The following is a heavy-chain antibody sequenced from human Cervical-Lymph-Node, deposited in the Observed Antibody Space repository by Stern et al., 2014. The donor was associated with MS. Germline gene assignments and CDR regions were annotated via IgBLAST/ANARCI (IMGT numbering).Heavy chain of an antibody. CDR1: GGSISSDHYY. V-gene: IGHV4-31*03. Sequence: QVQLQESGPGLVKPSQTLSLTCTVSGGSISSDHYYWTWIRQHPGKGLEWIGRIYYSGTTYYNPSLKSRVSITVDTSQNLFSLRLSSVTAADTAVYYCARDHFTTSLDVWGHGTTVTVS. CDR2: IYYSGTT. J-gene: IGHJ6*02. CDR3: ARDHFTTSLDV. D-gene: IGHD3-22*01.